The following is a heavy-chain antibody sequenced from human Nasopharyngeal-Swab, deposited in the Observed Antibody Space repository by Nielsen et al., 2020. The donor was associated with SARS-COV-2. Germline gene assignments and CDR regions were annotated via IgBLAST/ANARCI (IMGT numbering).Heavy chain of an antibody. CDR2: INPNSGGT. V-gene: IGHV1-2*06. CDR3: ARDLWAVGATSN. CDR1: GYTFTGYY. D-gene: IGHD1-26*01. J-gene: IGHJ4*02. Sequence: ASVKVSCKASGYTFTGYYMHWVRQAPGQGLEWMGRINPNSGGTNYAQKFQGRVTMTRDTSISTAYMELSRLRSDDTAVYYCARDLWAVGATSNWGLGTLVTVSS.